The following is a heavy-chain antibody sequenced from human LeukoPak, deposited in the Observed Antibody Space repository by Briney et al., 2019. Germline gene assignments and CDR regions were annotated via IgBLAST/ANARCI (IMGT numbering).Heavy chain of an antibody. CDR3: ARVLNYYDSSGYYFSY. Sequence: PGGSLRLPCAASVFTYSFYTMHWVRQAPGKGLEWVAVISYDGSNEYYADSVKGRFTISRDNSKNTLFLQMNSLRVEDTAVYYCARVLNYYDSSGYYFSYWGQGTLVTVSS. CDR1: VFTYSFYT. J-gene: IGHJ4*02. CDR2: ISYDGSNE. V-gene: IGHV3-30-3*01. D-gene: IGHD3-22*01.